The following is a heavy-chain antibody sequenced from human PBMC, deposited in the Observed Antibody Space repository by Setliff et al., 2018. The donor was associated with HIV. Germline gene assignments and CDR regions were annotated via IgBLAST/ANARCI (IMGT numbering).Heavy chain of an antibody. CDR3: AREGQATDSFDI. V-gene: IGHV3-48*03. CDR2: ISNSARTI. CDR1: GFTLSHHE. Sequence: GESLKISCVASGFTLSHHEMSWVRQAPGKGLEWVAYISNSARTIYYADSVKGRFTISRDNGKDSLYLRMNSLRADDTALYYCAREGQATDSFDIWGQGTMVTVSS. J-gene: IGHJ3*02. D-gene: IGHD5-12*01.